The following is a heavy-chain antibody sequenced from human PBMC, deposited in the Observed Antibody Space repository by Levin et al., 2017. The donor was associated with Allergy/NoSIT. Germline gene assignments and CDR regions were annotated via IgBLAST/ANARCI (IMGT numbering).Heavy chain of an antibody. CDR1: GFSSSSYA. V-gene: IGHV3-23*01. CDR3: AKDLMGATTADY. J-gene: IGHJ4*02. Sequence: GGSLRLSCAGSGFSSSSYAMSWVRQAPGKGLEWVSGISGTGGSTYYADSVKGRFTISRDNSKNTLYLQMNSLRAEDTAVYYCAKDLMGATTADYWGQGTLVTVSS. CDR2: ISGTGGST. D-gene: IGHD1-26*01.